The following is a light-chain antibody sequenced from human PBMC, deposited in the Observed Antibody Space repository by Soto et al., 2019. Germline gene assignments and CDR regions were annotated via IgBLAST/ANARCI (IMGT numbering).Light chain of an antibody. CDR1: SRDVGGYNY. CDR2: EVS. J-gene: IGLJ1*01. Sequence: QSALTQPASVSGSPGQSITISCTGTSRDVGGYNYVSWYQQHPGKAPKLMIYEVSNRPSGVSNRFSGSKSGNTASLTISGLKAEDEADYYCSSYTSSSTPYVFGTGTTLTVL. V-gene: IGLV2-14*01. CDR3: SSYTSSSTPYV.